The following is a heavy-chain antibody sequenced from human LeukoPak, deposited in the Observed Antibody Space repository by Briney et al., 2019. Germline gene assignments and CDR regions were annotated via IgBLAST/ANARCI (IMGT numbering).Heavy chain of an antibody. CDR3: AREGYYDSSPIDY. J-gene: IGHJ4*02. V-gene: IGHV3-21*01. CDR1: GFIFSSYS. D-gene: IGHD3-22*01. Sequence: KPGGSLRLSCAASGFIFSSYSMNWVRQAPGKGLEWVSSISSSSSYIYYADSVKGRFTISRDNAKNSLYLQMNSLRAEDTAVYYCAREGYYDSSPIDYWGQGTLVTVSS. CDR2: ISSSSSYI.